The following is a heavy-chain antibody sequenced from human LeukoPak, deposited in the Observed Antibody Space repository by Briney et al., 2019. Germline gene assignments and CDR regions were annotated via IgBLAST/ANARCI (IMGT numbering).Heavy chain of an antibody. J-gene: IGHJ5*02. D-gene: IGHD4-17*01. CDR1: GFSFSSFA. CDR2: ITGGHYPT. CDR3: TKDPNGDYVGAFEP. V-gene: IGHV3-23*01. Sequence: PGGSLRLSCAVSGFSFSSFAMTWVRQAPGKGLEWVSSITGGHYPTYNTDSVKGRFTISRDNSKNTLYLQMNSLRADDTAVYYCTKDPNGDYVGAFEPWGQGTLVTVSS.